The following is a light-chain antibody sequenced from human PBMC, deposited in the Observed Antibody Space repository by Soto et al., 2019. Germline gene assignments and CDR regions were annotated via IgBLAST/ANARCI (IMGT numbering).Light chain of an antibody. Sequence: QSVLTQPPSASGSPGQSVTISCTGTSSDIGTFSSISWYQQYPGKAPKLMIFGVSQRPSGVPDRFSGSKSANTASLTVSGHQDEDEAESYCSSQAGSDSLMVFGGGTKLTVL. V-gene: IGLV2-8*01. J-gene: IGLJ2*01. CDR3: SSQAGSDSLMV. CDR1: SSDIGTFSS. CDR2: GVS.